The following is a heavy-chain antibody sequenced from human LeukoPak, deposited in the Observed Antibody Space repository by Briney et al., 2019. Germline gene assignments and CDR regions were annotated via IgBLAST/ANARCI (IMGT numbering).Heavy chain of an antibody. D-gene: IGHD3-10*01. CDR3: ARGSLVRGVPFLDY. Sequence: SETLSLTCTVSGGSSSSGDYYWSWIRQPPGKDLEWIGYIYYIGSTYYNPSLKSRVTISEDKSKKQFSPDLSSVTAADTAVYYCARGSLVRGVPFLDYWGQGALVTVSS. V-gene: IGHV4-30-4*01. J-gene: IGHJ4*02. CDR2: IYYIGST. CDR1: GGSSSSGDYY.